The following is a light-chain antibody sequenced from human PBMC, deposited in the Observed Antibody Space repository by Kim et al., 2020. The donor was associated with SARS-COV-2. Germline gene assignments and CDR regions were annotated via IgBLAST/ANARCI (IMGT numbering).Light chain of an antibody. CDR1: QTVSSSY. Sequence: EIVLTQSPGTLSLSPGERATLSCRASQTVSSSYLAWYQQKPGQAPRLLIYDASSRATGIPDRFSGSESGTDFTLTISRLEPEDFAVYYCQQYGSSPYSFGQGTKLEV. CDR3: QQYGSSPYS. V-gene: IGKV3-20*01. CDR2: DAS. J-gene: IGKJ2*03.